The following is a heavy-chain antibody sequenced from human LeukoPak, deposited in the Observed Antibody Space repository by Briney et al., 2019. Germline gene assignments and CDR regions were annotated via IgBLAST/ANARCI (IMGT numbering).Heavy chain of an antibody. V-gene: IGHV3-7*03. D-gene: IGHD2-15*01. CDR2: IKQDGSEK. CDR3: ARDGACSGSSCYSPYFDY. Sequence: GGSLRRSCAASGFTFSSYWMSWVRQAPGKGLEWVANIKQDGSEKYYVDSVKGRFTISRDNAKNSLYLQMNSLRAEDTAVYYCARDGACSGSSCYSPYFDYWGQGTPVTVSS. J-gene: IGHJ4*02. CDR1: GFTFSSYW.